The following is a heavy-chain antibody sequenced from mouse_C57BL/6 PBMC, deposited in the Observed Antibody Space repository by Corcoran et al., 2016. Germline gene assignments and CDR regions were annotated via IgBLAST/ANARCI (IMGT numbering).Heavy chain of an antibody. J-gene: IGHJ2*01. V-gene: IGHV1-18*01. CDR3: ARGAESSGLCYFDY. CDR1: GYTFTDYN. CDR2: INPNNGGT. D-gene: IGHD3-2*02. Sequence: EVQLQQSGPELVKPGASVKIPCKASGYTFTDYNMDWVKQSHGKSLEWIGDINPNNGGTIYNQKFKGKATLTVDKSSSTAYMELRSLTSEDTAVYYCARGAESSGLCYFDYWGQGTTLTVSS.